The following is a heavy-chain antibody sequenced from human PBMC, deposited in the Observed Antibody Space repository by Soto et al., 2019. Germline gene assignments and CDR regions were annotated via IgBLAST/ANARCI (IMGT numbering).Heavy chain of an antibody. CDR3: ARGNHYYGMDV. J-gene: IGHJ6*02. V-gene: IGHV4-34*01. CDR1: GGSCTDHY. Sequence: SETLSLTGAVYGGSCTDHYWTWIRQPPGKGLEWIGEISHSGATNYNPSLKSRVTISEDTSKNQVSLKMTSVTAADTAVFYCARGNHYYGMDVWGQGTTVTVSS. CDR2: ISHSGAT.